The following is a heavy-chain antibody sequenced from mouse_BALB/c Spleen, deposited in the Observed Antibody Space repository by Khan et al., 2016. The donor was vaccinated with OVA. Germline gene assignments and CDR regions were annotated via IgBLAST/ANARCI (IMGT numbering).Heavy chain of an antibody. D-gene: IGHD1-1*02. CDR3: TRLAYYYNSEGFAY. J-gene: IGHJ3*01. CDR2: ISSGGSYT. V-gene: IGHV5-6*01. Sequence: EVQGVESGGDLVKPGGSLKLSCAASGFTFSTYGMSWVRQTPDKRLEWVATISSGGSYTYYVDSVKGRFTISRDNAKSTLYLQMSSLKSEDTAMYYCTRLAYYYNSEGFAYWGQGTLVTVSA. CDR1: GFTFSTYG.